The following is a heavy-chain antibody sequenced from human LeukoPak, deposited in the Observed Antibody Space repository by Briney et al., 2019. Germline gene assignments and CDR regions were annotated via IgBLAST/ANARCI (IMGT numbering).Heavy chain of an antibody. CDR1: GFTFSSYN. CDR2: VSVGGGAT. V-gene: IGHV3-23*01. Sequence: GGSLRLSCAASGFTFSSYNMHWVRQAPGRGLEWVSVVSVGGGATYYADSVKGRFTISRDNSKNTLYLQMNSLKTEDTAIYYCAKREVTTRYFDYWGQGTLVTVSS. J-gene: IGHJ4*02. D-gene: IGHD4-17*01. CDR3: AKREVTTRYFDY.